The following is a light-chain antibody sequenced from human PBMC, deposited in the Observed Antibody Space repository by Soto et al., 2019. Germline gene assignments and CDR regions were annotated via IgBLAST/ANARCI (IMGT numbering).Light chain of an antibody. V-gene: IGKV1-13*02. CDR2: DAS. Sequence: AIPLTQSPSSLSAAVGDRVTITCRASQGISSALAWYQQRPGKPPKLLIYDASLLERGVPSRLSGSGSGTDFTLTISSLQPEDFATYSCLQSNSYHLNFGQGTKLQIK. J-gene: IGKJ2*01. CDR1: QGISSA. CDR3: LQSNSYHLN.